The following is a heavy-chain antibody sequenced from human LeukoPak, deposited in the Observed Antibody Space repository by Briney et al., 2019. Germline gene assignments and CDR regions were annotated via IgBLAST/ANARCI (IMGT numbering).Heavy chain of an antibody. J-gene: IGHJ5*02. CDR2: IYGDGRIT. Sequence: PGGSLRLSCAASGFTFSSYWMNWARQAPGKGLVWVSHIYGDGRITNYGDSVKGRFTISRDNAKNILYLQMNSLRAEDTAVYYCARDSPRTGPWGQGILVTVSS. CDR1: GFTFSSYW. CDR3: ARDSPRTGP. D-gene: IGHD1-1*01. V-gene: IGHV3-74*01.